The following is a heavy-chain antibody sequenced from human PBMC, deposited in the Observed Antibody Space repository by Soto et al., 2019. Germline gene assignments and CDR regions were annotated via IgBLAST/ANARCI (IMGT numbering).Heavy chain of an antibody. V-gene: IGHV3-23*01. J-gene: IGHJ4*02. D-gene: IGHD1-26*01. CDR1: GFTFSSYA. CDR3: AKDLALGATPYYYFDY. Sequence: GGSLRLSCAASGFTFSSYAMSWVRQAPGKGLEWVSAISGSGGSTYYADSVKGRFTISRDNSKNTLYLQMNSLRAEDTAVYYCAKDLALGATPYYYFDYWGQGTLVTVSS. CDR2: ISGSGGST.